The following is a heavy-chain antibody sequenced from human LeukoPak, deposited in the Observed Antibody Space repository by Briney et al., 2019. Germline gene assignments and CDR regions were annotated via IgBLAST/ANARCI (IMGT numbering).Heavy chain of an antibody. CDR1: GFTFRNYW. Sequence: GGSLRLSCGASGFTFRNYWMSWLRQTPGKGLEWVANINEDETERYYVASVEGRFTVSRDNGKNSLYLQMNGLRAEDSAVFYCARARPATYNVFAHFWGRGTLVTVSS. V-gene: IGHV3-7*01. CDR2: INEDETER. D-gene: IGHD3-3*01. CDR3: ARARPATYNVFAHF. J-gene: IGHJ4*02.